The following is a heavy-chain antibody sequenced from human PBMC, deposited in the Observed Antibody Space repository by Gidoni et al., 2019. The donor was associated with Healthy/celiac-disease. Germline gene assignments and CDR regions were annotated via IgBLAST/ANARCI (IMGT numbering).Heavy chain of an antibody. Sequence: QVQLVQSGAVVKKPGASVKVSCKASGYTFTGYYMHWVRQAPGQGLEWMGWINPNSGGTNYAQKFQGWVTMTRDTSISTAYMELSRLRSDDTAVDYCARGGKGYDYVWGSYDAFDIWGQGTMVTVSS. V-gene: IGHV1-2*04. D-gene: IGHD3-16*01. J-gene: IGHJ3*02. CDR1: GYTFTGYY. CDR2: INPNSGGT. CDR3: ARGGKGYDYVWGSYDAFDI.